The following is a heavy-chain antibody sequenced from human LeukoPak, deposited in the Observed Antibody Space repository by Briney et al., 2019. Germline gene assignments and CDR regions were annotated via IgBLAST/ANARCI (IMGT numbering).Heavy chain of an antibody. Sequence: GASVKVSCKASGYTFTSYGISWVRQAPGQGLEWMGWISAYNGNTNYAQKLQGRVTMTTDTSTSKAYMELRSLRSDDTAVYYCARTAVAGTWDGFGYWGQGTLVTVSS. CDR1: GYTFTSYG. D-gene: IGHD6-19*01. CDR3: ARTAVAGTWDGFGY. CDR2: ISAYNGNT. J-gene: IGHJ4*02. V-gene: IGHV1-18*04.